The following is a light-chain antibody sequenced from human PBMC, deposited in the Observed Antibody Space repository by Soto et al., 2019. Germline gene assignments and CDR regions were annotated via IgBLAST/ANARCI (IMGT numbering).Light chain of an antibody. CDR3: HQYNNWPPYT. CDR1: QSLTSRY. V-gene: IGKV3-20*01. Sequence: EIVLTQSPGTLSLSPGERATLSCRASQSLTSRYLAWYRQKPGQAPRLLIYGTSSRATGIPDRFSGSGSGTDFTLTISRLEPEDFALYYCHQYNNWPPYTFGQGTRLEI. CDR2: GTS. J-gene: IGKJ5*01.